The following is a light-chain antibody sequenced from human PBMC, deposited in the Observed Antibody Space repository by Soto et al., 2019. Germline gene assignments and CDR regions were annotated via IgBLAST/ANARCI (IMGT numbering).Light chain of an antibody. CDR1: QSVSSSY. CDR2: GAS. CDR3: QQYGGSMT. J-gene: IGKJ1*01. Sequence: EIVLTQSPGTLSLSPGERATLSCRASQSVSSSYLAWHQQKPGQAPRLLIYGASNRATGIPDRCSGSGSGTDFTLTISRLEPEDCALYYCQQYGGSMTFGQGTKVDI. V-gene: IGKV3-20*01.